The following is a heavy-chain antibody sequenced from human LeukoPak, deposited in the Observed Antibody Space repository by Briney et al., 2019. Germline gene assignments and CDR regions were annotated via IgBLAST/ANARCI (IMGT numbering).Heavy chain of an antibody. Sequence: GGSLRLSCAASGFTFSSYAMSWVRQAPGKGLEWVSAISGSGGSTYYADSVKGRFTISRDNSKNTLYLQMNSLRAEDTAVYYCARDHGSYYDYVWGSYRPLDYWGQGTLVTVSS. CDR3: ARDHGSYYDYVWGSYRPLDY. D-gene: IGHD3-16*02. V-gene: IGHV3-23*01. CDR2: ISGSGGST. CDR1: GFTFSSYA. J-gene: IGHJ4*02.